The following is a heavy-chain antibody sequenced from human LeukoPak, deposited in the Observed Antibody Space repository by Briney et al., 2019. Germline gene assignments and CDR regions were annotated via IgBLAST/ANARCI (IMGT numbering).Heavy chain of an antibody. J-gene: IGHJ4*02. CDR3: ARDRGVRGEYDY. D-gene: IGHD3-10*01. CDR1: GYSISSGYY. Sequence: SETLSLTCAVSGYSISSGYYWGWIRRPPEKGLEWIGSVYHSGSTYYNPSLKSRVTISVDTSKNQFSLKLNSVTAADTAVYYCARDRGVRGEYDYWGQGILVTVSS. CDR2: VYHSGST. V-gene: IGHV4-38-2*02.